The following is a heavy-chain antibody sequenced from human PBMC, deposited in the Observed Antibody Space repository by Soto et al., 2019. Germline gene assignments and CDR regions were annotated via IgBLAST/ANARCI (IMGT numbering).Heavy chain of an antibody. CDR2: IIPIFGTA. CDR1: GGTLSSYA. Sequence: SVKVSCKASGGTLSSYAISWVRQAPGQGLEWMGGIIPIFGTANYAQKFQGRVTITADKSTSTAYMELSSLRSEDTAVYYCARGFPRSVAGTQYYYGMDVWGQGTTVTVSS. V-gene: IGHV1-69*06. CDR3: ARGFPRSVAGTQYYYGMDV. J-gene: IGHJ6*02. D-gene: IGHD6-19*01.